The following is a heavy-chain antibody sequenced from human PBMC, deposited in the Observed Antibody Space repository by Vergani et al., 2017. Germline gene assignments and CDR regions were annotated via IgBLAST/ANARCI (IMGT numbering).Heavy chain of an antibody. Sequence: EVQMVESGGGLVKPGGSLRLSCVASGFTFSHYSMNWVRQAPGKGLEWVSSVSGSSATPYYADSVKGRFIISRDNSKNTLHLQMNSLRADDTAVYYCTKCSRGYTGYFFDYWGQGTLATVSS. CDR2: VSGSSATP. CDR3: TKCSRGYTGYFFDY. J-gene: IGHJ4*02. CDR1: GFTFSHYS. D-gene: IGHD5-12*01. V-gene: IGHV3-23*04.